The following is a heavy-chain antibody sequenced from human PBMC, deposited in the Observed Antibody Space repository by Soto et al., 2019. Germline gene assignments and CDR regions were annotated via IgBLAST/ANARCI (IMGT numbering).Heavy chain of an antibody. Sequence: SETLSLTCAVSGGSISSGGYSWSWIRQPPGKGLEWIGYIYHSGSTYYNPSLKSRVTISVDRSKNQFSLKLSSVTAADTAVYYCAAVTFAEYFQHWGQGTLVTVS. V-gene: IGHV4-30-2*01. CDR3: AAVTFAEYFQH. CDR1: GGSISSGGYS. D-gene: IGHD4-17*01. J-gene: IGHJ1*01. CDR2: IYHSGST.